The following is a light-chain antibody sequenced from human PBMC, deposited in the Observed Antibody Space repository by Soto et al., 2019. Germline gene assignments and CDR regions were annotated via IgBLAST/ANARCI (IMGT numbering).Light chain of an antibody. CDR1: QSITIW. J-gene: IGKJ1*01. CDR2: DAS. Sequence: DIEMTQSPSTLSASVGDSVTITCGASQSITIWWAWYQQKPGKAPKLLIYDASSLEGGVPSRFSGSGSGTDFTLTISGLQPDDFATYYCQQYNSFSWTFGQGTKVDI. V-gene: IGKV1-5*01. CDR3: QQYNSFSWT.